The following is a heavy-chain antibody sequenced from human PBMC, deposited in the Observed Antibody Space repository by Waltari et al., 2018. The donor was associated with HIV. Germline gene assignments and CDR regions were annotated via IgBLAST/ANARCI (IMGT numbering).Heavy chain of an antibody. V-gene: IGHV4-31*03. CDR2: IYYSGRT. Sequence: QVQLQESGPGLVKPSQTLSLTCTVSGGSISSGGYYWSWIRQHPGKGLEWIGYIYYSGRTYYNPSLKSRVTISLDTSKNLFSLMLSFVTAADTAVYYCARAGLGAHFDYWGQGTLVTVSS. CDR3: ARAGLGAHFDY. D-gene: IGHD3-10*01. J-gene: IGHJ4*02. CDR1: GGSISSGGYY.